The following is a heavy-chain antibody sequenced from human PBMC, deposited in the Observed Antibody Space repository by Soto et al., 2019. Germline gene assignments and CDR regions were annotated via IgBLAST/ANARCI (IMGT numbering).Heavy chain of an antibody. Sequence: QLQLQESGPGLVKPSETLSLTSTVSGGSINRRTSYCAWIRQSPGKGPEWMATFYSGSTYYNPSLKSRLTMSVDTSTNQFSLRLRSVAAPDTAVYYCATTRGIAVGGSFDHWGQGTLVTVSS. CDR2: FYSGST. D-gene: IGHD6-19*01. V-gene: IGHV4-39*01. CDR3: ATTRGIAVGGSFDH. CDR1: GGSINRRTSY. J-gene: IGHJ5*02.